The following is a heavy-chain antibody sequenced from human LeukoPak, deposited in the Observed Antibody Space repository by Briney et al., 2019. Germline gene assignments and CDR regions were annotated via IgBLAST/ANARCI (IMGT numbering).Heavy chain of an antibody. CDR2: LNSDGSST. V-gene: IGHV3-74*01. CDR3: ARSRYDYIWGIDY. D-gene: IGHD3-16*01. Sequence: GGSLRLSCAASGFTFSNYWMHWVRQAPGKGLVWVSRLNSDGSSTNYADSVKGRFTVSRDNAKNTLYLQMNSLRDEDTAVFYCARSRYDYIWGIDYWGQGTLVTISS. J-gene: IGHJ4*02. CDR1: GFTFSNYW.